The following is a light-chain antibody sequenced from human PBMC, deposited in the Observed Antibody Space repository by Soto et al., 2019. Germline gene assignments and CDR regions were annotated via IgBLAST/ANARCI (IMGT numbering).Light chain of an antibody. CDR3: QQYNSWPIT. Sequence: EIVMTQSPATLSVSPGESATLSCRASQNINSDLAWYVQKPGQAPRRVIYGASTCGNDVPPRFACSGSGTEFTLTISVLQSEDCEVYYCQQYNSWPITFGQGTRL. CDR1: QNINSD. V-gene: IGKV3D-15*01. J-gene: IGKJ5*01. CDR2: GAS.